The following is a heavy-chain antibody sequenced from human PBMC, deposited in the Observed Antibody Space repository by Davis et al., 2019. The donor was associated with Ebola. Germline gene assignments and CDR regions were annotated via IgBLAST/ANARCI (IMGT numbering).Heavy chain of an antibody. J-gene: IGHJ6*03. CDR3: AKASTYYFHMDV. Sequence: PGGSLRLSCAASGFTFSTYWMHWVRQAPGKGLEGVASIKEDGGAKYYVDSVVGRFTISRDNAKNSLFLEMNSLRAEDTALYYCAKASTYYFHMDVWGKGTTVTVSS. V-gene: IGHV3-7*03. CDR2: IKEDGGAK. CDR1: GFTFSTYW.